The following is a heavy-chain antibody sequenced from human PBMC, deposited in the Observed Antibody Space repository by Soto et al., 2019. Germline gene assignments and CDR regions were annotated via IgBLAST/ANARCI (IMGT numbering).Heavy chain of an antibody. J-gene: IGHJ4*02. CDR1: GFTFDDYA. D-gene: IGHD3-22*01. CDR3: ASHPRDSSGYWYYFDY. Sequence: GGSLRLSCAASGFTFDDYAMHWVRQAPGKGLEWVSGISSSSGYIYYADSVKGRFTISRDNAKNSLYLQMNSLRAEDTAVYYCASHPRDSSGYWYYFDYWGQGTLVTVSS. CDR2: ISSSSGYI. V-gene: IGHV3-21*01.